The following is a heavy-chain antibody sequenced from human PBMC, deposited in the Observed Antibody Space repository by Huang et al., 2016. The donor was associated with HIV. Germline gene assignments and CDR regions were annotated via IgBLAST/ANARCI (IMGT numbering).Heavy chain of an antibody. V-gene: IGHV3-21*01. J-gene: IGHJ4*02. D-gene: IGHD3-3*01. CDR3: ARGPYYDFWSGYQSGPFDY. Sequence: EVQLVESGGGLVKPGGSLRLSCAASGFTFSSYTMNWVRQAPGKGLGGVSSISRSSSYIYYGDSGKGRFTISRDNAKNSLYLQMNSLRAEDTAVYYCARGPYYDFWSGYQSGPFDYWGQGTLVTVSS. CDR1: GFTFSSYT. CDR2: ISRSSSYI.